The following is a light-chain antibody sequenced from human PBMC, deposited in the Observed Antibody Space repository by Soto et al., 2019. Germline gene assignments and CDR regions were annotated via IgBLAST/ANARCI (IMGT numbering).Light chain of an antibody. Sequence: EIVMTQSPATLSVSPGERATLSCRASQSVSSYLAWYQQKPVQAPRLLIYGASTRATDIPARFSGSGSGTEFTLTISSLQSEDFAVYYCQQYNNWHTFGQGTRLEIK. V-gene: IGKV3-15*01. CDR3: QQYNNWHT. CDR2: GAS. CDR1: QSVSSY. J-gene: IGKJ5*01.